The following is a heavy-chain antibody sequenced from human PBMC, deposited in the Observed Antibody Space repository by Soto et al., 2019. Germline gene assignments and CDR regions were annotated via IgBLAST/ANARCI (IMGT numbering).Heavy chain of an antibody. CDR3: ARDWGSRSHYFYYGMDV. J-gene: IGHJ6*02. V-gene: IGHV4-59*01. CDR1: GGSISSYY. D-gene: IGHD3-16*01. CDR2: IYYSGST. Sequence: SETLSLTCTDSGGSISSYYWSWIRQPPRKGLEWIGYIYYSGSTNYNPSLKSRVTISVDTSKNRFSLKLSSVTAADTAVYYCARDWGSRSHYFYYGMDVWGQGTTVTVSS.